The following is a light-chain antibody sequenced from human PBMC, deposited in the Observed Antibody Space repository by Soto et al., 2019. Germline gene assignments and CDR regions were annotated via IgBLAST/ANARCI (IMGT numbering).Light chain of an antibody. CDR3: QQYNSNPLT. V-gene: IGKV1-5*03. CDR2: KAS. Sequence: DIQMTQSPSTLSAPVGDRVTITCRASQSVSSWLAWYQQKPGKVPKLLIYKASTLESGVPSRFSGSGSGTEFTLTISSLQPDDFATYYCQQYNSNPLTFGGGTKVEIK. J-gene: IGKJ4*01. CDR1: QSVSSW.